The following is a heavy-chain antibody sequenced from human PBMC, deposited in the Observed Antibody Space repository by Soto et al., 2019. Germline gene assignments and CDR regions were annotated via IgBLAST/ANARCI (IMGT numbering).Heavy chain of an antibody. V-gene: IGHV1-69*02. CDR2: IIPILDIA. CDR3: ARARPPVIVPTAVCHGWFDP. J-gene: IGHJ5*02. D-gene: IGHD2-8*01. CDR1: GGTLSTYT. Sequence: QVQLVQSGTEVKKPGSSVKVSCKASGGTLSTYTINWVRQAPGQGLEWMGRIIPILDIADYAQKFQGRVTITADKSTSTAYMELTSLKSEDTSVYYCARARPPVIVPTAVCHGWFDPWGQGTLVTVSS.